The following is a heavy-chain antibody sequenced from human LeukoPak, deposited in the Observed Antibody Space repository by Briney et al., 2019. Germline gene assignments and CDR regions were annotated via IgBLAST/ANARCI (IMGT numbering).Heavy chain of an antibody. J-gene: IGHJ4*02. CDR2: INHSGST. CDR3: ARDDVSLLS. V-gene: IGHV4-34*01. CDR1: GGSFSGYY. Sequence: SETLSLTCAVYGGSFSGYYWSWIRQPPGKGLEWIGEINHSGSTNYNPSLKSRVTISVDKSKNQFSLKLSSVTAADTAVYYCARDDVSLLSWGQGTLVTVSS. D-gene: IGHD3-16*01.